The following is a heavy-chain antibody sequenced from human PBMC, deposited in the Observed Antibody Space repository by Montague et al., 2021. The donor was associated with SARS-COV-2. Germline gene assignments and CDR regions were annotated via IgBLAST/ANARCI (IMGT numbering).Heavy chain of an antibody. J-gene: IGHJ5*02. CDR2: INHSGST. Sequence: SETLSLTRAVYGGSVSDYYWSWIRQPPGKGLEWIGEINHSGSTNYNPSLKSRVTTSVDTSKNRFSLRLTSVTAADTAVYYCARGPRITMIVVVITDIWFDPWGQGTPVTVSS. CDR1: GGSVSDYY. D-gene: IGHD3-22*01. V-gene: IGHV4-34*01. CDR3: ARGPRITMIVVVITDIWFDP.